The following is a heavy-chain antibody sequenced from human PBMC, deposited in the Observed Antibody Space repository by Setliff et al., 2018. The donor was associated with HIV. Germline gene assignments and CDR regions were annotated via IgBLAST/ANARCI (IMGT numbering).Heavy chain of an antibody. D-gene: IGHD3-16*02. V-gene: IGHV4-38-2*02. CDR2: IFNDGRT. CDR1: GYSISSGYY. J-gene: IGHJ4*02. Sequence: TLSLTCTVSGYSISSGYYWGWIRQPPGKGLEWIGSIFNDGRTYYNPSLKSRVTIPMDTSTNQFSLKLTSVTAADTAVYFCARHFPSISLFFGDPGPFDRWGQGALVTVSS. CDR3: ARHFPSISLFFGDPGPFDR.